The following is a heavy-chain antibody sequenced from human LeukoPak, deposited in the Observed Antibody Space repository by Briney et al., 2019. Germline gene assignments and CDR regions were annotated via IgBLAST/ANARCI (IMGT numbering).Heavy chain of an antibody. CDR3: ARGQGVVGATTRGYFGH. CDR1: GFTFHGYP. CDR2: ISGSGLST. Sequence: GGSLRLSCAASGFTFHGYPMTWVRQAPGKGLEWVSTISGSGLSTYYADSVKGRFSISRDNSNQTLYLQMSSVRADDTAVYYCARGQGVVGATTRGYFGHWGQGALVTVSS. D-gene: IGHD1-26*01. V-gene: IGHV3-23*01. J-gene: IGHJ4*02.